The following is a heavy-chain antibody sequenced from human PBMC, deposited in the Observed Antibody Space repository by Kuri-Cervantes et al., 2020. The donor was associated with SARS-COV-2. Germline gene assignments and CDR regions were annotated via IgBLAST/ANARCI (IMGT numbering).Heavy chain of an antibody. CDR3: ARTPGAGDY. D-gene: IGHD2-15*01. J-gene: IGHJ4*02. V-gene: IGHV3-21*01. CDR1: GFTFSSYS. Sequence: GESLKISCAAPGFTFSSYSMNWVRQAPGKGLEWVSSISSSSSYIYYADSVKGRFTISRDNAKSSLYLQMNSLRAEDTAVYYCARTPGAGDYWGQGTLVTVSS. CDR2: ISSSSSYI.